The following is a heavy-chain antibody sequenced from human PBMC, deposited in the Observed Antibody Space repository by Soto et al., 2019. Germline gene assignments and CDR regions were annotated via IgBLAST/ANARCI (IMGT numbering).Heavy chain of an antibody. V-gene: IGHV3-64*01. J-gene: IGHJ4*02. Sequence: GESLKISCAASGFTFSSYAMHWVRQAPGKGLEYVSAISSNGGSTYYANSVKGRFTISRDNSKNTLYLQMGSLRAEDMAVYYCARGDSSSPTDYWGQGTLVTVSS. CDR1: GFTFSSYA. CDR2: ISSNGGST. D-gene: IGHD6-6*01. CDR3: ARGDSSSPTDY.